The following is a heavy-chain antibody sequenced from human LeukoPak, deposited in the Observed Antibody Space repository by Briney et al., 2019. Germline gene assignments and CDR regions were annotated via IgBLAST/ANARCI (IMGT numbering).Heavy chain of an antibody. Sequence: PGGSLRLSCAASGFTFSSYAMSWVRQARGKWLEWVSAISGSGGSTYYADSVKGRFTISRDNSKNTLYLQMDSLRAEDTAVYYCAKDRVVVVPAASDYWGQGTLVTVSS. CDR3: AKDRVVVVPAASDY. V-gene: IGHV3-23*01. CDR1: GFTFSSYA. CDR2: ISGSGGST. J-gene: IGHJ4*02. D-gene: IGHD2-2*01.